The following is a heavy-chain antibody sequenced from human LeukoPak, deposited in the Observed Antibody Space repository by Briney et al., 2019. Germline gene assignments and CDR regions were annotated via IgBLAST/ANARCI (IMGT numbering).Heavy chain of an antibody. V-gene: IGHV3-23*01. CDR2: ISSSGGST. D-gene: IGHD3-16*02. CDR1: GFTFSSYA. J-gene: IGHJ4*02. CDR3: AKGHRRGELSYFDY. Sequence: GGSLRLSCAASGFTFSSYAMSWVRQAPGKGLEWVSAISSSGGSTYYADSVKGRFTISRDNSKNTLYLQMNSLRAEDTAVYYCAKGHRRGELSYFDYWGQGTLVTVSS.